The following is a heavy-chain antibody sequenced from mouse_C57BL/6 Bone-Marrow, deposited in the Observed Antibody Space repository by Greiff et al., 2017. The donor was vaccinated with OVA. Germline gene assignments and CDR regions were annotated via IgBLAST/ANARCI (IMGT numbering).Heavy chain of an antibody. CDR2: ISDGGSYT. CDR1: GFTFSSYA. V-gene: IGHV5-4*01. CDR3: ARDPYGDWYFDV. Sequence: EVKLMESGGGLVKPEGSLKLSCAASGFTFSSYAMSWVRQTPEKRLEWVATISDGGSYTYYPDNVKGRFTISRDNAKNNLYLQMSHLKSEDTAMYYGARDPYGDWYFDVWGTGTTVTVSS. J-gene: IGHJ1*03. D-gene: IGHD1-1*01.